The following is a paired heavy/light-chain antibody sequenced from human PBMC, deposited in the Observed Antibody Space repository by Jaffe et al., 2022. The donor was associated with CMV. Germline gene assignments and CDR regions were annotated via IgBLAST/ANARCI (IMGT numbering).Light chain of an antibody. CDR1: QSVSSY. CDR2: DAS. V-gene: IGKV3-11*01. Sequence: EIVLTQSPATLSLSPGERATLSCRASQSVSSYLAWYQQKPGQAPRLLIYDASNRATGIPARFSGSGSGTDFTLTISSLEPEDFAVYYCQQRSNWPSLTFGGGTKVEIK. CDR3: QQRSNWPSLT. J-gene: IGKJ4*01.
Heavy chain of an antibody. V-gene: IGHV1-46*01. J-gene: IGHJ6*02. Sequence: QVQLVQSGAEVKKPGASVKVSCKASGYTFTSYYMHWVRQAPGQGLEWMGIINPSGGSTSYAQKFQGRVTMTRDTSTSTVYMELSSLRSEDTAVYYCARDVSIGGGYYTTENYYYGMDVWGQGTTVTVSS. CDR2: INPSGGST. CDR3: ARDVSIGGGYYTTENYYYGMDV. D-gene: IGHD3-3*01. CDR1: GYTFTSYY.